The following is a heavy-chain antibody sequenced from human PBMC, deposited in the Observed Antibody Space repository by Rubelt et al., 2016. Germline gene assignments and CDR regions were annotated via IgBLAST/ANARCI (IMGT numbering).Heavy chain of an antibody. Sequence: QVQLQMSGPGLVKPSETLSLTCTVSGGSISGYWWSWIRQPPGKGLEWIGYVHSSGSTNYNPSLKSRITISRDTSKNQFSLTLTSVTAADTAVYHCARQVAYAEGGFFDYWGQGTLVTVST. J-gene: IGHJ4*02. CDR2: VHSSGST. CDR1: GGSISGYW. V-gene: IGHV4-59*08. CDR3: ARQVAYAEGGFFDY. D-gene: IGHD2-8*02.